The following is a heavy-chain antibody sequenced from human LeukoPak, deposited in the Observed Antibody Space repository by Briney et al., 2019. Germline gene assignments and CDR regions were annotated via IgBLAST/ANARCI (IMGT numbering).Heavy chain of an antibody. D-gene: IGHD4-17*01. V-gene: IGHV4-59*11. Sequence: SETLSLTCAVSTDSFSSHYWSWIRQPPGKGLEWIGYISYIWSTNYNPSLKSRVTISIDTSKNQFSLKLRSVTAADTAVYYCARDLITVTKGFDIWGQGTMVSVSS. CDR2: ISYIWST. CDR1: TDSFSSHY. CDR3: ARDLITVTKGFDI. J-gene: IGHJ3*02.